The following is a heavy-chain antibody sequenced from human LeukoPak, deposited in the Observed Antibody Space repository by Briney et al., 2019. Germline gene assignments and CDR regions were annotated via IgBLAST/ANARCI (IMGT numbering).Heavy chain of an antibody. D-gene: IGHD1-26*01. CDR2: ISGSGGST. CDR1: GFTFSSYA. J-gene: IGHJ6*02. V-gene: IGHV3-23*01. CDR3: AKGPPGSYYYYGMDV. Sequence: GGSLRPSCAASGFTFSSYAMSWVRQAPGKGLEWVSAISGSGGSTYYADSVKGRFTISRDNSKNTLYLQMNSLRAEDTAVYYCAKGPPGSYYYYGMDVWGQGTTVTVSS.